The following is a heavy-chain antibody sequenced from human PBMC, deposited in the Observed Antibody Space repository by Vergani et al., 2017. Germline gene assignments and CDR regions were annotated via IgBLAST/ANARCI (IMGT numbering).Heavy chain of an antibody. CDR1: GFTSSSYA. Sequence: VQLVESGGGVVQPGRSLRLSCAASGFTSSSYAMSWVRQAPGKGLEWVSAFSGSGGSTYYADSVKGRFTISRDNSKNTLYLQMNSLRAEDTAVYYCAKGWENIVVVPAAIRSQLSGYWGQGTLVTVSS. J-gene: IGHJ4*02. CDR3: AKGWENIVVVPAAIRSQLSGY. CDR2: FSGSGGST. D-gene: IGHD2-2*01. V-gene: IGHV3-23*04.